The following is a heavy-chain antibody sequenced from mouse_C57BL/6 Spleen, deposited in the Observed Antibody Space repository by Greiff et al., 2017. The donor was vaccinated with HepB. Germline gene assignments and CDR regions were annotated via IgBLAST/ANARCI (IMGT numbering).Heavy chain of an antibody. CDR1: GYAFTNYL. Sequence: QVQLQQSGAELVRPGTSVKVSCKASGYAFTNYLIEWVKQRPGQGLEWIGVINPGGGGTNYNEKFKGKATLTADKSSSTAYMQLSSLTSEDSAVYFCARHDYDYAMDYWGQGTSVTVSS. CDR3: ARHDYDYAMDY. J-gene: IGHJ4*01. D-gene: IGHD2-4*01. CDR2: INPGGGGT. V-gene: IGHV1-54*01.